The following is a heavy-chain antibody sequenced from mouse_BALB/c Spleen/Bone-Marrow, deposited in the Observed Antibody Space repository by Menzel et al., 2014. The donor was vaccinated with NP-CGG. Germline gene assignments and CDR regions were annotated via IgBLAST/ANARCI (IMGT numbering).Heavy chain of an antibody. CDR2: IDPANGNI. D-gene: IGHD1-1*01. Sequence: EVQLQQSGAELVKPGASVKLSCTASGFNIKDTYMHWVKQRPEQGLEWIGRIDPANGNIKYDPKFQGKAIITADTSSNTAYLQLSSLTSEDTAVYYCAPYYYGRWFANWGQGTLVTVSA. CDR1: GFNIKDTY. CDR3: APYYYGRWFAN. J-gene: IGHJ3*01. V-gene: IGHV14-3*02.